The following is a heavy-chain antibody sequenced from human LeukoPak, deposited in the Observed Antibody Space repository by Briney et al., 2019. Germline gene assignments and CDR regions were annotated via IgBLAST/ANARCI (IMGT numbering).Heavy chain of an antibody. CDR1: GGTFSSYA. CDR2: IIPIFGTA. D-gene: IGHD3-22*01. J-gene: IGHJ4*02. CDR3: ARVQEENGCYGSSGYYYFDY. V-gene: IGHV1-69*05. Sequence: GASVKVSCKASGGTFSSYAISWVRQAPGQGLEWMGGIIPIFGTANYAQKFQGRVTITTDESTSTAYMELSSLRSEDTAVYYCARVQEENGCYGSSGYYYFDYWGQGTLVTVSS.